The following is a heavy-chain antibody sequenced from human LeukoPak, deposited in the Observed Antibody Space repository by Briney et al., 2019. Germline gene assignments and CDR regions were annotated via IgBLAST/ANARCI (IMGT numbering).Heavy chain of an antibody. CDR1: GGSISSSSHY. V-gene: IGHV4-39*01. CDR2: IYYSGST. D-gene: IGHD3-22*01. J-gene: IGHJ4*02. Sequence: PSETLSLTCTVSGGSISSSSHYWGWIRQPPGKGLEWIGSIYYSGSTYYNPSLKSRVTISVDTSKNQFSLKMSSVTAADTAVYYCAKRRTYYYDSSGYYYLSPFDYWGQGTLVTVSS. CDR3: AKRRTYYYDSSGYYYLSPFDY.